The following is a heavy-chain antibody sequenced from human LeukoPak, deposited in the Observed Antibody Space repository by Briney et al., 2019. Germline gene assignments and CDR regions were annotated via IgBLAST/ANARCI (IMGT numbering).Heavy chain of an antibody. V-gene: IGHV4-59*08. D-gene: IGHD3-3*01. Sequence: SETLSLTCTVSGGSISIYYWSWIRQPPGKGLEWIGYIYYSGSTNYNPPLKSRVTISVDTSKNQFSLKLSSVTAADTAVYYCAREILRGRVDYWGQGTLVTVSS. CDR2: IYYSGST. CDR3: AREILRGRVDY. J-gene: IGHJ4*02. CDR1: GGSISIYY.